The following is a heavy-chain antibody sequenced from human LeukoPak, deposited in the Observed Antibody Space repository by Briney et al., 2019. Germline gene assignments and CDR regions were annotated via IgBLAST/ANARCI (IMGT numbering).Heavy chain of an antibody. CDR2: INQEGNIE. J-gene: IGHJ4*02. CDR1: GFTFSDLW. D-gene: IGHD3-16*01. CDR3: ARDPLWRFDY. Sequence: PGGSLRLSCAASGFTFSDLWMIWVRQAPGKGLEWVAKINQEGNIETYVDSVKGRFTISRDNTKNSLYLQMNALRAEDTAVYYCARDPLWRFDYWGQGTLVTVSS. V-gene: IGHV3-7*04.